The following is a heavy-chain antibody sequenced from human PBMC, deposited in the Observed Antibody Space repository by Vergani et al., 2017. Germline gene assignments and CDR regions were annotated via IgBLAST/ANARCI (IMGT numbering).Heavy chain of an antibody. CDR3: ARVDTQVPATSHFYYMDV. D-gene: IGHD6-25*01. V-gene: IGHV4-31*11. CDR2: IFYSGPT. J-gene: IGHJ6*03. Sequence: QVQLQESGPGVVKPSQTLSLTCAVSGGSISSGDHCWTWIRQRPGKGLEWIGYIFYSGPTYDNPSLRSRLTISVDTSQNQFPLKLRSVTAADTAVYYCARVDTQVPATSHFYYMDVWGKGTTVVVSS. CDR1: GGSISSGDHC.